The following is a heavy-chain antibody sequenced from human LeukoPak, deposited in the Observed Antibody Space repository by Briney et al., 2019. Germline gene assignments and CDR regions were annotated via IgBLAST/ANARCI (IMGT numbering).Heavy chain of an antibody. V-gene: IGHV4-39*01. CDR2: LYYSGSA. CDR3: ASLSGAFHFDS. J-gene: IGHJ4*02. CDR1: GGSINDTSYY. Sequence: PSETLSLTCSVSGGSINDTSYYWGWIRQPPGKGLEYIASLYYSGSAYYNPSLRSRVTVSVDTSKSQFSLNLTSLTAADSAIYYCASLSGAFHFDSWGQGTLVTVSS. D-gene: IGHD3-10*02.